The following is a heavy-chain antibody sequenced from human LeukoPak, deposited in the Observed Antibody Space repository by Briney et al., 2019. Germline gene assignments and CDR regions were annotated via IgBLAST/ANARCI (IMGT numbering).Heavy chain of an antibody. V-gene: IGHV3-23*01. CDR1: RFTFSSYA. CDR3: ARRHDYSNYPDY. Sequence: PGGSLRLSCAASRFTFSSYAMSWVRQAPGKGLEWVSAISGSGGSTYYADSVKGRFTISRDNSKNTLYLQMNSLRAEDTAVYYCARRHDYSNYPDYWGQGTLVTVSS. J-gene: IGHJ4*02. CDR2: ISGSGGST. D-gene: IGHD4-11*01.